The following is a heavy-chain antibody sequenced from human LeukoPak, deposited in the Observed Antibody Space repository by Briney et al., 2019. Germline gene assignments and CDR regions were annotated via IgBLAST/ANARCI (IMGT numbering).Heavy chain of an antibody. CDR3: AREHTVGEGERVDY. CDR1: GGSISSGSYY. V-gene: IGHV4-61*02. CDR2: IYTSGST. D-gene: IGHD1-1*01. Sequence: SETLSLTCTVSGGSISSGSYYWSWIRQPAGKGLEWIGRIYTSGSTNYNPSLKSRVTISVDTSKNQFSLKLSSVTAADTAVYYCAREHTVGEGERVDYWGQGTLVTVSS. J-gene: IGHJ4*02.